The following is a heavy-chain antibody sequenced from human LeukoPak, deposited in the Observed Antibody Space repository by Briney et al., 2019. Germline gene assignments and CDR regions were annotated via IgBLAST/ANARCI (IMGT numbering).Heavy chain of an antibody. J-gene: IGHJ5*02. CDR1: GASISSDDYY. D-gene: IGHD3-3*01. CDR3: AREGRDFWSGSRGWFDP. V-gene: IGHV4-30-4*01. Sequence: PSETLSLTCTVSGASISSDDYYWSWIRQPPGKGLKWIAYTHYSGSSFYNSSLKSRITISVDTSKNQFSLRLSSVTAADTAVYYCAREGRDFWSGSRGWFDPWGQGTLVTVSS. CDR2: THYSGSS.